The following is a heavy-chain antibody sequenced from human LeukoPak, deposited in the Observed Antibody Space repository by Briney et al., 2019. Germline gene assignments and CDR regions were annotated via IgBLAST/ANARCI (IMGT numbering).Heavy chain of an antibody. Sequence: SETLSLTCTVSGGSLSSYYWSWVREPPGTGQECGGRIYTSGSTNYNPSLKSRVTMSVDTSKNQFSLKLRSVTAADTAVYYCARDLGVGLELSWFDPWGQGTLVTVSS. V-gene: IGHV4-4*07. J-gene: IGHJ5*02. CDR2: IYTSGST. CDR3: ARDLGVGLELSWFDP. D-gene: IGHD1-7*01. CDR1: GGSLSSYY.